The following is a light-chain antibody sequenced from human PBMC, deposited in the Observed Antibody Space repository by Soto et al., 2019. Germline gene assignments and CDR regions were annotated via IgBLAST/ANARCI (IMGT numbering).Light chain of an antibody. Sequence: QSVLTQPPSASGSPGQTVTISCSGSSSNIGTSSVHWYKHLPGTAPKPLIYTNDQRPSGVPDRFSGSKSGTSASLAISGLQSEDEADYYCAVWDDSLNGHVFGAGAKVTVL. CDR3: AVWDDSLNGHV. CDR2: TND. CDR1: SSNIGTSS. V-gene: IGLV1-44*01. J-gene: IGLJ1*01.